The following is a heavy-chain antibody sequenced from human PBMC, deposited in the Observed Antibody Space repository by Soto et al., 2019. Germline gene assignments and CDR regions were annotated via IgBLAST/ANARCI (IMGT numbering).Heavy chain of an antibody. J-gene: IGHJ4*02. CDR2: SSNSGSFT. Sequence: PGGSLRLSCAASGFTFSDHYMSWIRQAPGKGLEWIGYSSNSGSFTRYADSVKGRFSISRGNAKNSLYLQMNSLRGDDTAIYYCVRSGDNYNLLDYWGQGTPVTVSS. D-gene: IGHD1-1*01. CDR1: GFTFSDHY. V-gene: IGHV3-11*06. CDR3: VRSGDNYNLLDY.